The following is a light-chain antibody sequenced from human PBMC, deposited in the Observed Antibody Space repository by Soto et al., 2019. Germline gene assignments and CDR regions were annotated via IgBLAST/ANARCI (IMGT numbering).Light chain of an antibody. CDR1: QNINSY. J-gene: IGKJ4*01. CDR2: DAT. V-gene: IGKV1-16*01. Sequence: DLQMTQSPSSLSASVGDRVTIICRASQNINSYLAWFQQKPGKAPKSLIYDATSLQSGVPSRFSGSGSVTDFSLTISSLQPEDAATYYCQQYERYNPSFGGGTKLE. CDR3: QQYERYNPS.